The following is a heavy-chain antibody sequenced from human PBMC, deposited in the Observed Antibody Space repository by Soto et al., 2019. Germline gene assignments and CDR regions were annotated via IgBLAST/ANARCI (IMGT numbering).Heavy chain of an antibody. CDR3: ARAVDIVGATFAY. Sequence: SVKVSCKASGGTFSSYAISWVRQAPGQGLEWMGGIIPIFGTANYAQKFQGRVTITADKSTSTAYMELSSLRSEDTAVYYCARAVDIVGATFAYWGQGTLVTVSS. V-gene: IGHV1-69*06. CDR2: IIPIFGTA. D-gene: IGHD1-26*01. J-gene: IGHJ4*02. CDR1: GGTFSSYA.